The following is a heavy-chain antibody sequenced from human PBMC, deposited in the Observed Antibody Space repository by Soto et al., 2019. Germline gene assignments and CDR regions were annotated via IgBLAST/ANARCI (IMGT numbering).Heavy chain of an antibody. CDR1: GFTFSNYG. V-gene: IGHV3-30*18. D-gene: IGHD6-25*01. J-gene: IGHJ4*02. CDR3: AKDLHSSGWAAYNFDY. CDR2: ISYDGSSK. Sequence: QVPLVESGGGVVQPGRSLRLSCAASGFTFSNYGMHWVRQAPGKGLEWVAFISYDGSSKYYADSVKARFTISRDNTKNTLYLQMNSLRAEDSAVYYCAKDLHSSGWAAYNFDYWGQGTLVTVSS.